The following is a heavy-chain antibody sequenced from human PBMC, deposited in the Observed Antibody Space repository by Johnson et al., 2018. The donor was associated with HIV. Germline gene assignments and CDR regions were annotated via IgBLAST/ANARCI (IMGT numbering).Heavy chain of an antibody. CDR3: ARDLAGHNAFDI. V-gene: IGHV3-30*14. CDR2: ISNDGRNK. D-gene: IGHD6-19*01. J-gene: IGHJ3*02. Sequence: VQLVESGGGVVQPARSLRLSCAASGFTFSSYSMHWVRQAPGKGLEWVAGISNDGRNKYYADSVKGRFTISRDNSKNTLYLQMNSLRAEDTAVYYCARDLAGHNAFDIWPRDNGHRLF. CDR1: GFTFSSYS.